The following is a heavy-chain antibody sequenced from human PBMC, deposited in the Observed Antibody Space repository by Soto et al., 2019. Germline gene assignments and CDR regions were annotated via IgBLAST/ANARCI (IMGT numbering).Heavy chain of an antibody. CDR2: ISTYGGRA. V-gene: IGHV3-64D*06. J-gene: IGHJ6*02. CDR3: VKDAVEQVGGSGYGLDV. Sequence: PGGSLRLSCAASGFTFSSYTMHWVRQAPGKGLEDVSAISTYGGRAYYADSVKGRFTISRDDSKNTLYLRMSSLRAEDTAVNYCVKDAVEQVGGSGYGLDVWGQGTTVTVSS. D-gene: IGHD3-10*01. CDR1: GFTFSSYT.